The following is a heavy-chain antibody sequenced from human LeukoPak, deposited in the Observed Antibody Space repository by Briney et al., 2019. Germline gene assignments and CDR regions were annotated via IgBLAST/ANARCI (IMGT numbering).Heavy chain of an antibody. Sequence: PSETLSLTCTGSGGSISSYYWSWIRQPPGKGLEWIGYIYYSGSTNYNPSLKSRVTISVDPSKNQFSLKLSSVTAADTAVYYCARLSPRYYDSSGYYFWVPFDYWGQGTLVTVSS. J-gene: IGHJ4*02. CDR2: IYYSGST. CDR1: GGSISSYY. CDR3: ARLSPRYYDSSGYYFWVPFDY. D-gene: IGHD3-22*01. V-gene: IGHV4-59*08.